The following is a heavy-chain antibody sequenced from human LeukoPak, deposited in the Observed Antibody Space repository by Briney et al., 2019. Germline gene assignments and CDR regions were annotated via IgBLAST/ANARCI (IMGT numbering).Heavy chain of an antibody. Sequence: YPGGSHSLSCATSGFTFSNAWMSWVRQAPGKGLEWVGRIKSKSEAGTPDYAAPVKGRFTISRDDSKNTLYLQMNNLKTEDTAVYYCSTLYRLDPWGQGTLVTVSS. V-gene: IGHV3-15*01. CDR2: IKSKSEAGTP. CDR1: GFTFSNAW. CDR3: STLYRLDP. J-gene: IGHJ5*02. D-gene: IGHD2/OR15-2a*01.